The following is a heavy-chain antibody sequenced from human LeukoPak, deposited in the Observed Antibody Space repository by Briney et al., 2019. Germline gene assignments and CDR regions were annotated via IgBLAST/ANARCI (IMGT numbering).Heavy chain of an antibody. J-gene: IGHJ4*02. V-gene: IGHV4-34*01. D-gene: IGHD1-26*01. Sequence: NASETLSLTCAVYGGSFSGYYWSWIRQPPGKGLEWIGEINHSGSTNYNPSLKSRVTISVDTSKNQFSLKLSSVTAADTAVYYCARGEYSGSTYYFDYWGQGTLVTVSS. CDR2: INHSGST. CDR3: ARGEYSGSTYYFDY. CDR1: GGSFSGYY.